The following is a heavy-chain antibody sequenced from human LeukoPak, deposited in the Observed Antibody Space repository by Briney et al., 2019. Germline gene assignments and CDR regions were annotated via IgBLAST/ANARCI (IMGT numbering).Heavy chain of an antibody. J-gene: IGHJ3*01. Sequence: VGALRVSCADSAVSFSKFALIWVRQAPGKGLEWVSAVTANGGYTLYADAVKGRFTVYRDNSKNTLYLQINSLRPEDTAMYYCAKDPNGDYIGAFDFWGQGRMVTVSS. D-gene: IGHD4-17*01. V-gene: IGHV3-23*01. CDR2: VTANGGYT. CDR3: AKDPNGDYIGAFDF. CDR1: AVSFSKFA.